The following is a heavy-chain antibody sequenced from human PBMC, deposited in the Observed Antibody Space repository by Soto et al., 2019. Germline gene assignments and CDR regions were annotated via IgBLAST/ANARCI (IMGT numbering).Heavy chain of an antibody. CDR1: GYSFTSYW. Sequence: GESLKISCKGSGYSFTSYWSGWVRQMPGKGLEWMGIIYPGDSDTRYSPSFQGQVTISADKSISTAYLQWSSLKASDTAMYYCARAPEGYYYGMDVWGQGTTVTVSS. CDR2: IYPGDSDT. V-gene: IGHV5-51*01. CDR3: ARAPEGYYYGMDV. J-gene: IGHJ6*02.